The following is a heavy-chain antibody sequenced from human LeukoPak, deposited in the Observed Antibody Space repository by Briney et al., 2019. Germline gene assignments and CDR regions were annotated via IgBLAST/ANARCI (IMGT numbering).Heavy chain of an antibody. CDR2: IYYSGTT. CDR3: ARDWSPSSGYPH. V-gene: IGHV4-31*03. J-gene: IGHJ4*02. Sequence: PSQTLSLTCTVSGGSISSGGYHWSWIRQHPGKGLEWIGYIYYSGTTFYNPSLKSRVTISVDTSKNQFSLKLSSVTAADTAVYYCARDWSPSSGYPHWGQGTLVTVSS. CDR1: GGSISSGGYH. D-gene: IGHD3-22*01.